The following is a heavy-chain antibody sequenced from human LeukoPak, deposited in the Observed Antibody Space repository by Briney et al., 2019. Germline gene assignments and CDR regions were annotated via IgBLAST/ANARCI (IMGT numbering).Heavy chain of an antibody. J-gene: IGHJ4*02. V-gene: IGHV3-53*01. Sequence: GGSLRLSCAASGFTVSSNYMSWVRQAPGKGLEWVSVIYSGGSTYYADSVKGRFTISRDNSKNTLYLQMNSLRAEDTAVYYCASQTYYYDSSGYYYDYWGQGTLVTVSS. CDR3: ASQTYYYDSSGYYYDY. CDR2: IYSGGST. D-gene: IGHD3-22*01. CDR1: GFTVSSNY.